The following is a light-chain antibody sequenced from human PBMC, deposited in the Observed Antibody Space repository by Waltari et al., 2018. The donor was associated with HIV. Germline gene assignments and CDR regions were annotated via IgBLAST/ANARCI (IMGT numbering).Light chain of an antibody. V-gene: IGLV2-11*01. CDR2: DVS. J-gene: IGLJ2*01. Sequence: QSALTQPRSVSGSPGQSVTISCTGTSSDVGVYNFVSWYQQHPGKAPKLMIYDVSKRPSGVPDRVPGAKSGNTASLTISGLHAEDEADYYCCSYAGSYPVVFGGGTKLTVL. CDR1: SSDVGVYNF. CDR3: CSYAGSYPVV.